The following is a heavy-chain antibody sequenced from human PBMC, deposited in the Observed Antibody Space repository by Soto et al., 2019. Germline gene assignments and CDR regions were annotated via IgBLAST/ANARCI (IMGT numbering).Heavy chain of an antibody. Sequence: QVQLVESGGGVVQPGRSLRLSCAASGFTFSSYGMHWVRQAPGKGLEWVAVIWYDGSNKYYADPVKGRFTTSRDNSKNTLYLPMNRLRAAAPAVYYCPSVPTVTLVFFDYCRQGPLVTVSS. D-gene: IGHD3-16*01. J-gene: IGHJ4*02. CDR1: GFTFSSYG. CDR2: IWYDGSNK. V-gene: IGHV3-33*01. CDR3: PSVPTVTLVFFDY.